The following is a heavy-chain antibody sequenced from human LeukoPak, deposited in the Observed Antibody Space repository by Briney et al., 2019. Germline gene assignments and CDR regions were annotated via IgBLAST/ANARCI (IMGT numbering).Heavy chain of an antibody. V-gene: IGHV4-59*01. Sequence: SETLSLTCTVSGGSISIYYWSWIRQPPGKGLEWIGYIYYSGSTNYNPSLKSRVTISVDTSKNQFSLKLSSVTAADTAVYYCARRYDFWSGYADYYYYMDVWGKGTTVTVSS. CDR3: ARRYDFWSGYADYYYYMDV. D-gene: IGHD3-3*01. CDR2: IYYSGST. CDR1: GGSISIYY. J-gene: IGHJ6*03.